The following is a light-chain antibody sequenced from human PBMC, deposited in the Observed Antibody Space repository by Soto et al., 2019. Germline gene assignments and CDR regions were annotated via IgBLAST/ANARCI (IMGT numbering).Light chain of an antibody. CDR1: QDISTF. J-gene: IGKJ4*01. V-gene: IGKV1-27*01. CDR3: QKCKIAPFT. CDR2: AAS. Sequence: DIQMTQSPSSLSAFVGDTVTITCRASQDISTFLGWYQQKPGKVPKLLIYAASTLQSGVPSRFSGSGSGTDFTLTISSLQPEDVATYYCQKCKIAPFTFGGGTKVDIK.